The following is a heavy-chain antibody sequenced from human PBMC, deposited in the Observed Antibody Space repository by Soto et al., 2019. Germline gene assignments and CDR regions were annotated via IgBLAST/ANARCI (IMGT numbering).Heavy chain of an antibody. D-gene: IGHD6-19*01. V-gene: IGHV3-30-3*01. J-gene: IGHJ4*02. CDR1: GFTFSSYA. Sequence: QVQLVESGGGVVQPGRSLRLSCAASGFTFSSYAMHWVRQAPGKGLEWVAVISYDGSNKYYADSVKGRFTISRDNSKNTLYLQMNSLRAEDTAVYYCARALRERGIAVAGDDYCGQGTLVIVSS. CDR2: ISYDGSNK. CDR3: ARALRERGIAVAGDDY.